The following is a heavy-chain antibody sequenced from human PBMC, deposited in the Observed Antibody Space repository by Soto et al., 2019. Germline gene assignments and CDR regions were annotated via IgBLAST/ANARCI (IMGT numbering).Heavy chain of an antibody. CDR2: IYYSGST. Sequence: SETLSLTCTVSGGSISTFFWNWLRQAPGKGLEWIGYIYYSGSTYYNPSLKSRVTISVDTSKNQFSLKLSSVTAADTAVYYCARHLTYCSAGSCYSDFPYYGMDVWGQGTTVTVSS. V-gene: IGHV4-59*08. J-gene: IGHJ6*02. D-gene: IGHD2-15*01. CDR1: GGSISTFF. CDR3: ARHLTYCSAGSCYSDFPYYGMDV.